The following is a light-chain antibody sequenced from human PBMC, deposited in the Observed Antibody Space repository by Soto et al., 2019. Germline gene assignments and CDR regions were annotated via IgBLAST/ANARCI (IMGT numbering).Light chain of an antibody. CDR1: SSDVGGYGY. V-gene: IGLV2-11*01. CDR3: YSYAGSSTFYV. Sequence: QSALTQPRSVSGSHGQSVTISCTGTSSDVGGYGYVSWYQQHPGKAPKLMIYDVYNRPSGVPDRFSGSKSGNTASLTISGLQAEDEAVYYCYSYAGSSTFYVFATGTKLTVL. CDR2: DVY. J-gene: IGLJ1*01.